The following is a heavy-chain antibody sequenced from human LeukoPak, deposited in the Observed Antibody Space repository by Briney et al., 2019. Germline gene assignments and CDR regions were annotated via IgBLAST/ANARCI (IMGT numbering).Heavy chain of an antibody. CDR3: AKSPAVDAAFDI. CDR1: GFTFSNFA. J-gene: IGHJ3*02. D-gene: IGHD4-23*01. Sequence: GGSLRLFCAASGFTFSNFAVSWVRQAPGKGLEGVSDISGSGGSTYYADSVKGRFTISRDNSKNTLYLQMNSLRAEDTAVYYCAKSPAVDAAFDIWGQGTMVTVSS. V-gene: IGHV3-23*01. CDR2: ISGSGGST.